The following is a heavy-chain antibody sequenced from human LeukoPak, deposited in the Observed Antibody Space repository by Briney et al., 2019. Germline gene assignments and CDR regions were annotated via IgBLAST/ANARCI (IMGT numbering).Heavy chain of an antibody. J-gene: IGHJ4*02. Sequence: PSETLSLTCAVYGGSFSGYYWSWIRQPPGKGLEWIGEINHSGSTNYNPSLNSRVTISVDTSKNQFSLKLSSVTAADTAVYYCAASVEMATIIRPGGDYWGQGTLVTVSS. CDR1: GGSFSGYY. V-gene: IGHV4-34*01. CDR2: INHSGST. D-gene: IGHD5-24*01. CDR3: AASVEMATIIRPGGDY.